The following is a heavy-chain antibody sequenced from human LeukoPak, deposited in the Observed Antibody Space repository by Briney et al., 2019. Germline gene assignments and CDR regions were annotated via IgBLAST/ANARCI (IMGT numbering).Heavy chain of an antibody. CDR1: GYRFLDYW. D-gene: IGHD1-7*01. Sequence: GESLKISCKGPGYRFLDYWIGWVRQMPGKGLEWMGIIYPGDSETRYSPSFQGQVTLPADKSISTAYLQWSSLKASDTAIYYCAIDPGITATTAYWGQGTLVTVSS. CDR3: AIDPGITATTAY. V-gene: IGHV5-51*01. J-gene: IGHJ4*02. CDR2: IYPGDSET.